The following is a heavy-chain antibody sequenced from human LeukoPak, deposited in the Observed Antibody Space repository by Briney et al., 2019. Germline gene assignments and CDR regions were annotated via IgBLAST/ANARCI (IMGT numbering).Heavy chain of an antibody. V-gene: IGHV3-23*01. D-gene: IGHD2-21*02. Sequence: GGSLRLSCAASGFTFNIYAMSWVRQAPGKGLEWLSAISGSGGSTLYADSVKGRFTISRDNSKNTLYLQMNSLRAEDTAVYYCAKDGPTAIPSWFDPWGQGTLVTVSS. J-gene: IGHJ5*02. CDR1: GFTFNIYA. CDR3: AKDGPTAIPSWFDP. CDR2: ISGSGGST.